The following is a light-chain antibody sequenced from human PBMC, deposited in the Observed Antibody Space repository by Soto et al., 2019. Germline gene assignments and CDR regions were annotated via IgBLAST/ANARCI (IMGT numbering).Light chain of an antibody. CDR2: AAS. CDR1: QSISSY. V-gene: IGKV1-39*01. J-gene: IGKJ5*01. Sequence: DIQMTQSPSSLSASVGDRVTITCRASQSISSYLNCYQQKPGKAPKLLIYAASSLQSGVPSRFSGSGSGTDFTLTINSLRPEDFASYYCQQSYSSSPITFGPGTRLEIK. CDR3: QQSYSSSPIT.